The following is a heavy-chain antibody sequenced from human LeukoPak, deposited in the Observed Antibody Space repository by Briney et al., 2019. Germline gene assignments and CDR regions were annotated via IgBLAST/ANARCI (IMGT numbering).Heavy chain of an antibody. V-gene: IGHV1-2*02. CDR3: ARGRGYYDFWSGYYPGY. Sequence: ASVKVSCKASGYTFTGYYMHWVRQAPGQGLEWMGWINPNSGSTNYAQKFQGRVTMTRDTSISTAYMELSRLRSDDTAVYYCARGRGYYDFWSGYYPGYWGQGTLVTVSS. J-gene: IGHJ4*02. D-gene: IGHD3-3*01. CDR1: GYTFTGYY. CDR2: INPNSGST.